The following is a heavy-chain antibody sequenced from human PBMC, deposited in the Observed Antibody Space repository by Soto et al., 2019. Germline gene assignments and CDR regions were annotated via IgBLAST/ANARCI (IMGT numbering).Heavy chain of an antibody. J-gene: IGHJ6*02. CDR2: IYHSGST. CDR3: ARDQRELLLSYYYYYGMDV. V-gene: IGHV4-4*02. D-gene: IGHD1-26*01. Sequence: SSETLSLTCAVSGGSISSSNWWSWVRQPPGKGLEWIGEIYHSGSTNYNPSLKSRVTISVDKSKNQFSLKLSSVTAADTAVYYCARDQRELLLSYYYYYGMDVWGQGTTVTVSS. CDR1: GGSISSSNW.